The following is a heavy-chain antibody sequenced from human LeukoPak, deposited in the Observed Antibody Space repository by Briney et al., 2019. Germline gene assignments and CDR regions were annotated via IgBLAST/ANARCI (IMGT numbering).Heavy chain of an antibody. CDR1: GYTFTSYG. CDR3: ARLTQNWNHPRFDY. D-gene: IGHD1-14*01. V-gene: IGHV1-18*01. CDR2: ISAYNGNT. Sequence: ASVKVSCKASGYTFTSYGISWVRQAPGQGLEWMGWISAYNGNTNYAQKLQGRVTMTRDTSTSTVYMELSSLRSEDTAVYYCARLTQNWNHPRFDYWGQGTLVTVSS. J-gene: IGHJ4*02.